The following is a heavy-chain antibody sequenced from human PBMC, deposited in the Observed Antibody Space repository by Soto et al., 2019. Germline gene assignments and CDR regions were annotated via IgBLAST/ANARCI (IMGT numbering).Heavy chain of an antibody. CDR1: GFTFDDYA. D-gene: IGHD3-10*01. Sequence: EVQLVESGGGLVQPGRSLRLSCAASGFTFDDYAMHWVRQAPGKGLAWVSGISWNSGSIGYADSVKGRFTISRDNAKNSLYLQMNSPRAEDTAFYYCGKDALTMVRGVISYYGMDVWGQGTTVTVSS. J-gene: IGHJ6*02. CDR2: ISWNSGSI. CDR3: GKDALTMVRGVISYYGMDV. V-gene: IGHV3-9*01.